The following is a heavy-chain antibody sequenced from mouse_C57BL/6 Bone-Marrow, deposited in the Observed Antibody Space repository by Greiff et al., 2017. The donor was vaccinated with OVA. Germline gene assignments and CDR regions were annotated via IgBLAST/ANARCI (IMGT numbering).Heavy chain of an antibody. CDR1: GYTFTSYW. Sequence: QVQLQQPGAELVKPGASVKLSCKASGYTFTSYWMQWVKQRPGQGLEWIGEIDPSDSYTNYNQKFKGKATLTVDTSSSTAYMQLSSLTSEDSAVNYCARERRDYYGSSFYYFDYWGQGTTLTVSS. CDR2: IDPSDSYT. CDR3: ARERRDYYGSSFYYFDY. J-gene: IGHJ2*01. D-gene: IGHD1-1*01. V-gene: IGHV1-50*01.